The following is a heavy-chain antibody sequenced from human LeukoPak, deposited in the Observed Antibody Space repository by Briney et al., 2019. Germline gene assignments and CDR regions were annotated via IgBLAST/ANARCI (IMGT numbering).Heavy chain of an antibody. CDR3: ARHVNSVLRYFEPDDAFDI. CDR2: IYPGDSDT. J-gene: IGHJ3*02. CDR1: GYSFTSYW. V-gene: IGHV5-51*01. D-gene: IGHD3-9*01. Sequence: LGESLKISCKGSGYSFTSYWIGWVRQMPGKGLEWMGIIYPGDSDTRYSPSFQGQVTISADKSISTAYLQWSSLKASDTAMYYCARHVNSVLRYFEPDDAFDIWGQGTMVTVSS.